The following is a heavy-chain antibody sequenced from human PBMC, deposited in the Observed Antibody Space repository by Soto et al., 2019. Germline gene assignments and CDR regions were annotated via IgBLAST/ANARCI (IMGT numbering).Heavy chain of an antibody. D-gene: IGHD4-4*01. CDR2: INPGDSDI. V-gene: IGHV5-51*01. Sequence: GGSLKISCKGSGYSFTTYWIAWGRQMPGKGLEWMGIINPGDSDIRYSPSFQGQVTISADNSISTAYLQWSSLKASDTAMYYCARHEQFYYYYYGMDVWGQGTAVTVSS. CDR3: ARHEQFYYYYYGMDV. CDR1: GYSFTTYW. J-gene: IGHJ6*02.